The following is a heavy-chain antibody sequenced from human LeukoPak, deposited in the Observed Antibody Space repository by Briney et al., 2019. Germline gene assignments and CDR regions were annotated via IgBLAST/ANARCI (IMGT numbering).Heavy chain of an antibody. CDR2: ITSSSSYI. CDR3: ARVVTGHGFDI. J-gene: IGHJ3*02. Sequence: GGSLRLSCAASGFTFSSYTMKWVRQAPGKGLEWVSSITSSSSYIDYADPVKGRFILSRDNANKSMSLQRNSLRAEDTAVYYCARVVTGHGFDIWGQGAMVTASS. V-gene: IGHV3-21*01. D-gene: IGHD7-27*01. CDR1: GFTFSSYT.